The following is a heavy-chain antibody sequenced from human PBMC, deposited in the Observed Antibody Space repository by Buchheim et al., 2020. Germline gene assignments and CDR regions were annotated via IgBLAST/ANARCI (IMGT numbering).Heavy chain of an antibody. D-gene: IGHD3-10*01. V-gene: IGHV4-34*01. CDR2: INHSGST. CDR1: GGSFSGYY. Sequence: QVQLQQWGAGLLKPSETLSLTCAVYGGSFSGYYWSWIRQPPGKGLEWIGEINHSGSTNYNPSLKSRLTISVDTSKNQFSLKLSSVTAADTAVYYCARERYYYGSGSYYPYYYYGMDVWGQGT. J-gene: IGHJ6*02. CDR3: ARERYYYGSGSYYPYYYYGMDV.